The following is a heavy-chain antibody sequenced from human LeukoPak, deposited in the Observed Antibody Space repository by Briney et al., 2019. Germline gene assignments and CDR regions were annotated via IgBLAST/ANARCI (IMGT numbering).Heavy chain of an antibody. J-gene: IGHJ4*02. CDR2: INHSGST. CDR3: AKDDSSGYYLFDY. CDR1: GGSLSGYY. D-gene: IGHD3-22*01. Sequence: SETLSLTCAVYGGSLSGYYWSWIRQPPGKGLEWIGEINHSGSTNYNPSLKSRVTISVDTSKNQFSLKLSSVTAADTAVYYCAKDDSSGYYLFDYWGQGTLVTVSS. V-gene: IGHV4-34*01.